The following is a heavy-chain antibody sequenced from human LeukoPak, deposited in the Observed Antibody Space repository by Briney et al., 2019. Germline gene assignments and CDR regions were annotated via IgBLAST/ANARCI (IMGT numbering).Heavy chain of an antibody. D-gene: IGHD3-9*01. CDR3: ARATIVYQTVGYFDY. Sequence: SVKVSCKASGGTFSSYAISWVRQAPGQGLEWMGGIIPIFGTANYAQKFQGRVTITTDESTGTAYMELSSLRSEDTAVYYCARATIVYQTVGYFDYWGQGTLVTVSS. CDR2: IIPIFGTA. J-gene: IGHJ4*02. V-gene: IGHV1-69*05. CDR1: GGTFSSYA.